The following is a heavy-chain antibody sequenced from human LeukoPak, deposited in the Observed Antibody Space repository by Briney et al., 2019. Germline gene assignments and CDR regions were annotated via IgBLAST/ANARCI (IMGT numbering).Heavy chain of an antibody. CDR2: IYYSGST. J-gene: IGHJ4*02. V-gene: IGHV4-30-4*01. CDR1: GGSISSGDYY. D-gene: IGHD3-10*01. Sequence: SQTLSLTCTVSGGSISSGDYYWSWIRQPPGKGLEWIGYIYYSGSTYYNPSLKSRVTISVDTSKNQFSLELSSVTAADTAVYYCARVLLWFGELSHFDYWGQGTLVTVSS. CDR3: ARVLLWFGELSHFDY.